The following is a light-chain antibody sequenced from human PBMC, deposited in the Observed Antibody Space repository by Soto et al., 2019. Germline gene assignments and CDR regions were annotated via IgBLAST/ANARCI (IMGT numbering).Light chain of an antibody. CDR3: AAWDDSLKVLV. CDR2: SNN. CDR1: SSNIGSKS. Sequence: QAVLTQPPSVSGTPGQRVNMSCSGSSSNIGSKSVSWYQHLPQTAPKLLIYSNNQRPSGVPGRFSGSKSGTSASLAISGLQSDDETQYYCAAWDDSLKVLVFGGGTQLTVL. V-gene: IGLV1-44*01. J-gene: IGLJ2*01.